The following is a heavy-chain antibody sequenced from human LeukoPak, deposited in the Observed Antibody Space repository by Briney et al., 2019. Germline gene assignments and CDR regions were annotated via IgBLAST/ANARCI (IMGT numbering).Heavy chain of an antibody. CDR3: ARGQVTRIVVVITKARDYFDY. J-gene: IGHJ4*02. CDR2: IYYSGST. D-gene: IGHD3-22*01. V-gene: IGHV4-39*07. CDR1: GGSISSSSYY. Sequence: PSETLSLTCTVSGGSISSSSYYWGWIRQPPGKGLEWIGSIYYSGSTYYNPSLKSRVTISVDTSKNQFSLKLSSVTAADTAVYYCARGQVTRIVVVITKARDYFDYWGQGTLVTVSS.